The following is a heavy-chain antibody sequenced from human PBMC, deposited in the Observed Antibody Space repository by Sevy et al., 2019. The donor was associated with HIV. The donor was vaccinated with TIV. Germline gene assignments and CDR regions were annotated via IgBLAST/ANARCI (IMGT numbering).Heavy chain of an antibody. D-gene: IGHD2-2*02. CDR2: ISSSSSYI. V-gene: IGHV3-21*01. CDR3: ARAAYYCSTTSCYIDY. J-gene: IGHJ4*02. Sequence: GGSLRLSCEASGFTFSTYTMNWVRQAPGKGLEWVSSISSSSSYIYYADSVKGRFTISRDNAKNSLYLQMNSLRVEDTAVYYCARAAYYCSTTSCYIDYWGQGTLVTVSS. CDR1: GFTFSTYT.